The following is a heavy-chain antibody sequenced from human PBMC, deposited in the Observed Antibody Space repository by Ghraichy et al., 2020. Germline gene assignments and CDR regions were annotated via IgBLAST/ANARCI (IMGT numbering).Heavy chain of an antibody. CDR2: ISNTGSHT. V-gene: IGHV3-11*06. CDR1: GFSFSDYY. Sequence: GGSLRLSCAASGFSFSDYYMNWIRQPPGKGLEWVSFISNTGSHTDYADSVKGRFTISRDNAKTSLYLQMNSLRTEDTGVYYCARDYGNLDVWGQGTTVIVSS. CDR3: ARDYGNLDV. J-gene: IGHJ6*02. D-gene: IGHD4-17*01.